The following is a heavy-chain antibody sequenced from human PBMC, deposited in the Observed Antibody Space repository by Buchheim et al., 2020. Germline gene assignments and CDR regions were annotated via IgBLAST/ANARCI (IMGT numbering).Heavy chain of an antibody. CDR1: GFTFSSYG. CDR2: ISYDGSNK. V-gene: IGHV3-30*03. CDR3: VRGQPIA. Sequence: QVQLVESGGGVVQPGRSLRLSCAASGFTFSSYGMHWVRQAPGKGLEWVAVISYDGSNKYYADSVKGRFTISRDNSKNTLYLQMNSLRAEDTAVYYCVRGQPIAWGQGTL. J-gene: IGHJ5*02. D-gene: IGHD1-26*01.